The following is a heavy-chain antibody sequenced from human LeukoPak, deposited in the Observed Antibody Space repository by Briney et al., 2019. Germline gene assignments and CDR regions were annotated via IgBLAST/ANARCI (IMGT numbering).Heavy chain of an antibody. CDR3: ATLLLYCSSTSCYIRDY. Sequence: ASVKVSCXVSGYTFTDYYMHWVQQAPGKGLAWMGLVDPEDGETIYAEKFQGRVTITADTSTDTAYMELSSLRSEDTAVYYCATLLLYCSSTSCYIRDYWGQGTLVTVSS. CDR1: GYTFTDYY. V-gene: IGHV1-69-2*01. CDR2: VDPEDGET. D-gene: IGHD2-2*02. J-gene: IGHJ4*02.